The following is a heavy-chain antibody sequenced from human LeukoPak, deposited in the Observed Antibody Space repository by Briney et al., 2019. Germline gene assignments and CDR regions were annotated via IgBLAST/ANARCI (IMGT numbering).Heavy chain of an antibody. CDR2: IIPIFGTA. Sequence: SVKVSCKASGGTFSSYAISWVRQAPGKGLEWMGRIIPIFGTANYAQKFQGRVTITTDESTSTAYMELSSLRSEDTAVYYCSREPRGIVGNYYYYYMDVWGKGTTVTVSS. CDR1: GGTFSSYA. V-gene: IGHV1-69*05. D-gene: IGHD1-26*01. J-gene: IGHJ6*03. CDR3: SREPRGIVGNYYYYYMDV.